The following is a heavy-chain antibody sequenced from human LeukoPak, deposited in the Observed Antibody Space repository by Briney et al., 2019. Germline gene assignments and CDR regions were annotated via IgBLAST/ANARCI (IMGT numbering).Heavy chain of an antibody. J-gene: IGHJ4*02. Sequence: AFIRYDGSNKYYADSVKGRFTISRDNSKNTLYLQMNSLRAEDTAVYYCAKEDRDYGDPESDWGQGTLVTVSS. CDR3: AKEDRDYGDPESD. D-gene: IGHD4-17*01. V-gene: IGHV3-30*02. CDR2: IRYDGSNK.